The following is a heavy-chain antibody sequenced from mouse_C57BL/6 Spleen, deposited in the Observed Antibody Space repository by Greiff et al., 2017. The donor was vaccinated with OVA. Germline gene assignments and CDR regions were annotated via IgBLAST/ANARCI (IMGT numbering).Heavy chain of an antibody. J-gene: IGHJ1*03. Sequence: QVQLQQPGAELVKPGASVKLSCKASGYTFTSYWLHWVKPRPGQGLEWIGMIHPNSGSTNYNEKFKSKATLTVDKSSSTAYMQLSSLTSEDSAVYYCAPTTVVATKGYFDVWGTGTTVTVSS. D-gene: IGHD1-1*01. V-gene: IGHV1-64*01. CDR2: IHPNSGST. CDR1: GYTFTSYW. CDR3: APTTVVATKGYFDV.